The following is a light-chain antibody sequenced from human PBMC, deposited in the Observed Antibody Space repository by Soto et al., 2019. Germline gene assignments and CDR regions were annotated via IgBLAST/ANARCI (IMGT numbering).Light chain of an antibody. Sequence: EIVLTQSPGTLSLSPGERATLACRARQRVDINLAWYQQKPGQAPRLLIFGASTRATAIPPRFSGSGSGTDFTPTISSLQYPDFGVYLCQQYDKSPITFGGGTKVDIK. CDR1: QRVDIN. CDR2: GAS. CDR3: QQYDKSPIT. J-gene: IGKJ4*01. V-gene: IGKV3D-15*01.